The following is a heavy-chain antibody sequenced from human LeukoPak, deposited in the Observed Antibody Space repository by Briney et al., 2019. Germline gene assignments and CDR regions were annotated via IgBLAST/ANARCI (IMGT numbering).Heavy chain of an antibody. V-gene: IGHV3-15*01. CDR3: TIVKVGVGALDY. CDR2: IKSKTDGETT. CDR1: GFTFRNAW. Sequence: PGGSLGLSCAASGFTFRNAWMSWVRQAPGKGLEWVGRIKSKTDGETTDYAAPVKGRFTISRDDSKNTLYLQMNSLKTEDTAVYYCTIVKVGVGALDYWGQGTLVTVSS. J-gene: IGHJ4*02. D-gene: IGHD1-26*01.